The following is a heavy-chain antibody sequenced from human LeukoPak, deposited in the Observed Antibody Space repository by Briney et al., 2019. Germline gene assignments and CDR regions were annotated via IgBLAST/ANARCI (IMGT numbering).Heavy chain of an antibody. D-gene: IGHD3/OR15-3a*01. V-gene: IGHV1-8*03. CDR2: MNPNSGNT. CDR3: ARGHDFCRRYYMDV. J-gene: IGHJ6*03. Sequence: ASVKVSCKASGYTFTSYDINWVRQATGQGLEWMGWMNPNSGNTGYAQKFQGRVTITRNTSISTAYMELSSLRSEDTAVYYCARGHDFCRRYYMDVWGNGTTVTVSS. CDR1: GYTFTSYD.